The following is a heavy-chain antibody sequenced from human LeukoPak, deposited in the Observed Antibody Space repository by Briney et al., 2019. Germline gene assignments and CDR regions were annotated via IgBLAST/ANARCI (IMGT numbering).Heavy chain of an antibody. D-gene: IGHD3-3*01. CDR2: ISSSSSTI. CDR1: GFTFSSYS. J-gene: IGHJ4*02. V-gene: IGHV3-48*01. Sequence: PGGSLRLSCAASGFTFSSYSMNWVRQAPGKGLEWVSYISSSSSTIYYADSVKGRFTISRDNAKNSLYLQMNSLRAEDTAVYYCARVPGAEITYYDFWSGYYREYNFDYWGQGTLVTVSS. CDR3: ARVPGAEITYYDFWSGYYREYNFDY.